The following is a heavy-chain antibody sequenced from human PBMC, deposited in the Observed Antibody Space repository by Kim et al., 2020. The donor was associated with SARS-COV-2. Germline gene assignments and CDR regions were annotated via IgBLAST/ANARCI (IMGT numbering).Heavy chain of an antibody. J-gene: IGHJ4*02. V-gene: IGHV4-31*02. CDR3: ARGRITVFGVVTEFDY. Sequence: SLKSRVTISVDTSKNQFYLKLCSVTAADTAVYYCARGRITVFGVVTEFDYWGQGTLVTVSS. D-gene: IGHD3-3*01.